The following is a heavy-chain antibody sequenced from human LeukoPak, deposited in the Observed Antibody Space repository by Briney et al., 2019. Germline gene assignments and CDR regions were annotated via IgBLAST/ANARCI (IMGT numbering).Heavy chain of an antibody. Sequence: GGSLRLSCAASGSTFSSYSMNWVRQAPGKGLERVSSISNIYYADSVKGRFTISRDNAKNSLYLQMNSLRAEDTAVYYCARYGVVVPAATGAYYYYYMDVWGKGTTVTVSS. CDR1: GSTFSSYS. CDR2: ISNI. J-gene: IGHJ6*03. V-gene: IGHV3-21*01. CDR3: ARYGVVVPAATGAYYYYYMDV. D-gene: IGHD2-2*01.